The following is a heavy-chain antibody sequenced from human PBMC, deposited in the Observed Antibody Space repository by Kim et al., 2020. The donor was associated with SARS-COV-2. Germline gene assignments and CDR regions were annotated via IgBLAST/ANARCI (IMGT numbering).Heavy chain of an antibody. J-gene: IGHJ4*02. V-gene: IGHV3-30*18. CDR3: AKEGALDYDYIWGSYRHSHPPNYYFDY. Sequence: GGSLRLSCAASGFTFSSYGMHWVRQAPGKGLEWVAVISYDGSNKYYADSVKGRFTISRDNSKNTLYLQMNSLRAEDTAVYYCAKEGALDYDYIWGSYRHSHPPNYYFDYWGQGTLVTVSS. CDR1: GFTFSSYG. D-gene: IGHD3-16*02. CDR2: ISYDGSNK.